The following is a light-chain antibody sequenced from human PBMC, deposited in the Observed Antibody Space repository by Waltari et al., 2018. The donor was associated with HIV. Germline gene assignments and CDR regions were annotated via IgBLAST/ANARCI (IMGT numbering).Light chain of an antibody. CDR2: WAS. CDR3: QQYHRVPYT. Sequence: DVVVTQSPDSLAVSVGETATLTCKSHQRILYRSENKNCSAGSQQKPGQRPKLLIYWASTRQSGVPDRFSGSGSGTDFTLTISTLQAEDVAVYYCQQYHRVPYTFGQGTKLQIK. V-gene: IGKV4-1*01. J-gene: IGKJ2*01. CDR1: QRILYRSENKNC.